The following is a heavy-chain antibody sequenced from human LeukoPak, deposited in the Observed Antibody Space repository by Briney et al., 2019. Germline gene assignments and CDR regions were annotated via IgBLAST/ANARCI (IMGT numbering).Heavy chain of an antibody. D-gene: IGHD6-19*01. CDR3: ARPFYSSGWYGAFDI. J-gene: IGHJ3*02. Sequence: IPSETLSLTCSVSGGSISTSSQYWVWIRQTPGKGLEWIGSLYYAGSTYNNPSLESRVTISIDTSKNQFSLRLTSVTAADTAVYFCARPFYSSGWYGAFDIWGPGTMVIVSS. CDR2: LYYAGST. V-gene: IGHV4-39*01. CDR1: GGSISTSSQY.